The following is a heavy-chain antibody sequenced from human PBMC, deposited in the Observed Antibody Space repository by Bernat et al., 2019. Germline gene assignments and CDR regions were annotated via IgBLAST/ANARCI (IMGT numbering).Heavy chain of an antibody. Sequence: EVQLVESGGGLVQPGGSLRLSCAASGFTFSSYDMHWVRQATGKGLEWVSAIGTAGDTYYPGSVKGRFTISRENAKNSLYLQMNSLRAGDTAVYYCARASDYYDSSGYYYWDYWGQGTLVTVSS. CDR1: GFTFSSYD. V-gene: IGHV3-13*01. D-gene: IGHD3-22*01. CDR3: ARASDYYDSSGYYYWDY. J-gene: IGHJ4*02. CDR2: IGTAGDT.